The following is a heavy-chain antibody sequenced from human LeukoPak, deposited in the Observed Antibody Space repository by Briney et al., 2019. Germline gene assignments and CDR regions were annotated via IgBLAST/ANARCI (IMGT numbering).Heavy chain of an antibody. CDR3: ARQLGYCSSTSCPRWFDP. V-gene: IGHV5-51*01. Sequence: GESLTISCTGSGYIFTSYWIGWVRQMPGKGLEWMGIIYPGDSDTIYSHSFQGQVTISADTSIITAYLQWSSLKASDTAMYYCARQLGYCSSTSCPRWFDPWGQGTLVTVSS. J-gene: IGHJ5*02. CDR2: IYPGDSDT. D-gene: IGHD2-2*01. CDR1: GYIFTSYW.